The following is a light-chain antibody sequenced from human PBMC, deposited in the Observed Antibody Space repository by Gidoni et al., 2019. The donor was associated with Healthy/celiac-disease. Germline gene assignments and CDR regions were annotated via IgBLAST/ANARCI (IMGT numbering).Light chain of an antibody. CDR3: QQYNNWPPA. V-gene: IGKV3-15*01. Sequence: EIVMTQSPATLSVSPGERATLSCRASQSVSSNVAWYQQKPGQAHRLLIYGASTRATGIPARFSCSGSGTEFTLPISSLQSEDFAVYYCQQYNNWPPAFXHXTKVEIK. CDR2: GAS. J-gene: IGKJ1*01. CDR1: QSVSSN.